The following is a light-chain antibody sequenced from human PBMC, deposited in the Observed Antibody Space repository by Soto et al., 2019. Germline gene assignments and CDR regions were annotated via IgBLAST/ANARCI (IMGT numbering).Light chain of an antibody. CDR2: DAS. Sequence: DIQMTQSPSTLSASVGDTVTITCRASQSISRGLAWYQQKPGKAPKLLIYDASSLEIGVPSRFSGSGSGTEFAFTITSLQPDDFAFYYCQRYKCYSSYTFGQGTKLEIK. CDR3: QRYKCYSSYT. J-gene: IGKJ2*01. V-gene: IGKV1-5*01. CDR1: QSISRG.